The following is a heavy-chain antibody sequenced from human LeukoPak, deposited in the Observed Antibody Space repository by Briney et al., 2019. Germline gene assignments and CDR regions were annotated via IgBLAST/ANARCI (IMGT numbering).Heavy chain of an antibody. CDR3: ARLLYYGSGFVDY. CDR1: GGSFSGYY. V-gene: IGHV4-34*01. J-gene: IGHJ4*02. CDR2: INHSGST. Sequence: KPSETLSLTCAAYGGSFSGYYWSWIRQPPGKGLEWIGEINHSGSTNYNPSLKSRVTISVDTSKNQFSLKLSSVAAADTAVYYCARLLYYGSGFVDYWGQGTLVTVSS. D-gene: IGHD3-10*01.